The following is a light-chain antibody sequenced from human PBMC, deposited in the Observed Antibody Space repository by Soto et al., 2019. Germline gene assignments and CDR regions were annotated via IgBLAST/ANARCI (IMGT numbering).Light chain of an antibody. Sequence: QSVLTQPPSVSGAPGQRVTISCTGSSSNIGAGYDVHWYQQLPGTAPKLLIYGNSNRPSGVPVRFSGSKSGTSASLAITGLQAEDEADYYCPSYDSSLSFYVFGTGTKLTVL. V-gene: IGLV1-40*01. CDR2: GNS. J-gene: IGLJ1*01. CDR1: SSNIGAGYD. CDR3: PSYDSSLSFYV.